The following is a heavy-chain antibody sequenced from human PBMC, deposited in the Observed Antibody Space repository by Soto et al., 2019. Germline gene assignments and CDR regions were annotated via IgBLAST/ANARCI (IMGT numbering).Heavy chain of an antibody. CDR1: GGSTRSQY. V-gene: IGHV4-59*08. Sequence: PSETLSLTYTVSGGSTRSQYCSSIRQPPGKGLEWIGYIYYSGSTNYNPSLKSRVTISVDTSKNQFSLKLSSVTAADTAVYYCARLXGPWEAVAAKAAFDIWGQGTMVTVSS. CDR3: ARLXGPWEAVAAKAAFDI. J-gene: IGHJ3*02. CDR2: IYYSGST. D-gene: IGHD6-19*01.